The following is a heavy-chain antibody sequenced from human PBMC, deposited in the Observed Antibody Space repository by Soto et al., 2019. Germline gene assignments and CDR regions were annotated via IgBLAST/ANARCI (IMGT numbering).Heavy chain of an antibody. CDR2: IYTSGST. CDR1: GGSISSYY. V-gene: IGHV4-4*07. Sequence: SETLSLPCTVSGGSISSYYWSWIRQPAGKGLEWIGRIYTSGSTNYNPSLKSRVTMSVDTSKNQFSLKLSSVTAADTAVYYCETDLIGIVSIGGCYGMDVWCQATTLSLSS. D-gene: IGHD5-12*01. J-gene: IGHJ6*02. CDR3: ETDLIGIVSIGGCYGMDV.